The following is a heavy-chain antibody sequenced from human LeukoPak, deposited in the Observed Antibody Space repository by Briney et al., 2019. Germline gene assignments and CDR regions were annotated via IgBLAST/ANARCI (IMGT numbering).Heavy chain of an antibody. V-gene: IGHV1-18*04. CDR2: ISPYNGNT. J-gene: IGHJ4*02. D-gene: IGHD2-15*01. CDR1: GYTFTDNY. Sequence: ASVKVSCMASGYTFTDNYMFWVRQAPGQGLEWMGWISPYNGNTNYAQKFQGRVTMTTDTSTNTAYMDLRSLRSDDTAVYYCARCPNGCGRRYEFDFWGRGTLVTVSS. CDR3: ARCPNGCGRRYEFDF.